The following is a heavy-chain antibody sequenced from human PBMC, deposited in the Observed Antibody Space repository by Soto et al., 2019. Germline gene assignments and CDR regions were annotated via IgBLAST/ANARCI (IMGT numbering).Heavy chain of an antibody. CDR3: ARGITMVRGVIPRPYFDY. Sequence: QVQLQQWGAGLLKPSETLSLTCAVYGGSFSGYYWSWIRQPPGKGLEWIGEINHSGRTNYNPSLKSLVTISVDTSKNQFSLKLSAVTAADTAVYYCARGITMVRGVIPRPYFDYWGQGTLVTVSS. J-gene: IGHJ4*02. V-gene: IGHV4-34*01. CDR1: GGSFSGYY. D-gene: IGHD3-10*01. CDR2: INHSGRT.